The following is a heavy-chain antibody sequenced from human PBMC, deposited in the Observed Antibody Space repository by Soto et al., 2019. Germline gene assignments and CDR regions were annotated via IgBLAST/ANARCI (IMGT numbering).Heavy chain of an antibody. CDR2: VSPYDGYT. D-gene: IGHD3-22*01. CDR3: ARGGYYDSSGARNYYFYGMNV. J-gene: IGHJ6*02. Sequence: QVQLVQSGAEVKKPGASVKVSCKASGYTFSSYGINWVRQAPGQGLEWLGWVSPYDGYTHYAQILQGRVSMTTDTSTKTAYMERRSLTSDDTAMYYCARGGYYDSSGARNYYFYGMNVWGQGTTVTVSS. CDR1: GYTFSSYG. V-gene: IGHV1-18*04.